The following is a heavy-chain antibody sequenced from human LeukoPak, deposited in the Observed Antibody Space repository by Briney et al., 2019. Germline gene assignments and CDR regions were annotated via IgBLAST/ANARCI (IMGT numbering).Heavy chain of an antibody. V-gene: IGHV4-39*07. D-gene: IGHD1-14*01. J-gene: IGHJ4*02. CDR2: IYYSGST. Sequence: SETLSLTCSVSGDSISGSSYYWGWIRQPPGKGLEFIGTIYYSGSTYYNPSLKSRVTISVDTSKNQFSLTLSSVTAADTALYYCARRGTTWQYFANWGQGTLVTVSS. CDR1: GDSISGSSYY. CDR3: ARRGTTWQYFAN.